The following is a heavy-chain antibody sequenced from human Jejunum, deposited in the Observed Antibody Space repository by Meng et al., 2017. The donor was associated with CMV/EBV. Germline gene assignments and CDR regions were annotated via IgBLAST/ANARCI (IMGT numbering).Heavy chain of an antibody. Sequence: QGRLEQSGAEGKKPGASVKVSGKASGYTFTSHSMHWVRQAPGQGLEWMGIIYPSSGSTTYAQKFQGRVTMTSDTSTGTVYMELSSLRSEDTAVYYCAASSSSWYQNWFDPWGQGTLVTVSS. CDR2: IYPSSGST. V-gene: IGHV1-46*01. CDR1: GYTFTSHS. CDR3: AASSSSWYQNWFDP. D-gene: IGHD6-13*01. J-gene: IGHJ5*02.